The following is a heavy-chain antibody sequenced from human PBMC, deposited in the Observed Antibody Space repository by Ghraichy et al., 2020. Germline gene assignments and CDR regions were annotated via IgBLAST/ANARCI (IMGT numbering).Heavy chain of an antibody. J-gene: IGHJ4*02. Sequence: SETLSLTCSVFGDSISSGPYYWGWVRQSPGAGLEWIANINDGGNTYYDPSLRSRVTISLDRSRHQFSLTLRSVTAADTAIYYCARLRDDLLGERHPELFDCWGQGILVTVSS. CDR1: GDSISSGPYY. V-gene: IGHV4-39*01. D-gene: IGHD1-26*01. CDR3: ARLRDDLLGERHPELFDC. CDR2: INDGGNT.